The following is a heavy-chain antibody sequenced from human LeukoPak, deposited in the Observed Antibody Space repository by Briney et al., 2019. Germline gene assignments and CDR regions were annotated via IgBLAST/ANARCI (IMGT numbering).Heavy chain of an antibody. Sequence: GASVKVSCKASGYTFTSYGISWVRQAPGQGLEWVGWISAYNGNTNYAQKLQGRVTMTTDTSTSTAYMELRSLRSDDTAVYYCARTCVHSGDFYCSSTSSDYWGQGTLVTVSS. CDR3: ARTCVHSGDFYCSSTSSDY. CDR1: GYTFTSYG. CDR2: ISAYNGNT. V-gene: IGHV1-18*01. D-gene: IGHD2-2*01. J-gene: IGHJ4*02.